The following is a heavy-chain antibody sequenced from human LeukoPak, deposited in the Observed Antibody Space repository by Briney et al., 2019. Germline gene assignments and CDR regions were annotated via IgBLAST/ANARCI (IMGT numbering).Heavy chain of an antibody. J-gene: IGHJ4*02. CDR1: GYTFTGYN. CDR3: ARAIGYSSY. CDR2: TNVHTGVA. Sequence: ASVKVSCKASGYTFTGYNMHWVRQAPGQGLEWMGWTNVHTGVAHYAQQFHGRVTMTRDTSISTAYMELSRLTSDDTAAYYCARAIGYSSYWGQGTLVTVSS. D-gene: IGHD6-19*01. V-gene: IGHV1-2*02.